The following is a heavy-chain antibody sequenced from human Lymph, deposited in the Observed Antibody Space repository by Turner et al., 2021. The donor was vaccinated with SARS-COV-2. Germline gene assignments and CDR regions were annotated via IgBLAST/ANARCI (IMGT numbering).Heavy chain of an antibody. D-gene: IGHD3-16*01. Sequence: QVQLQESGPGLVKHSQTLSLTCTVSGGSISSGGYYWSWIRQHPGKGLEWIGYIYYSGSSYYNPSLKSRVTISVDTSKNQFSLNLSSVTAADTAVYYCARFPVWGAFDIWGRGTMVTVSS. CDR1: GGSISSGGYY. V-gene: IGHV4-31*03. CDR3: ARFPVWGAFDI. J-gene: IGHJ3*02. CDR2: IYYSGSS.